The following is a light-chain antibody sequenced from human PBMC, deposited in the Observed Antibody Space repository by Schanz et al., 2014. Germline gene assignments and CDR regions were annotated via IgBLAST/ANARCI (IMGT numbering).Light chain of an antibody. CDR3: SSYAGSNNFGV. CDR1: GSDVGGNNL. Sequence: QSALTQPASVSGSAGQSITISCTGTGSDVGGNNLVSWYQQHPGKAPKLMIYEVSKRPSGVPDRFSGSKSGNTASLTVSGLQAEDEADYYCSSYAGSNNFGVFGGGTKLTVL. J-gene: IGLJ2*01. V-gene: IGLV2-8*01. CDR2: EVS.